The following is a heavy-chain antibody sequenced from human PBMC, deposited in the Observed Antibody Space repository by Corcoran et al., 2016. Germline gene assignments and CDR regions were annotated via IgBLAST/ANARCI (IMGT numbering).Heavy chain of an antibody. CDR2: IIPIFGTA. CDR3: ARGRQWLQPTPPYYYYGMDV. Sequence: QVQLVQSGAEVKKPGSSVKVSCKASGGTFSSYAISWVRQAPGQGLEWMGGIIPIFGTANYAQKFQGRVTITADESTSTAYMELSSLRSEDTAVYYCARGRQWLQPTPPYYYYGMDVWGQGTTVTVSS. D-gene: IGHD5-12*01. CDR1: GGTFSSYA. V-gene: IGHV1-69*01. J-gene: IGHJ6*02.